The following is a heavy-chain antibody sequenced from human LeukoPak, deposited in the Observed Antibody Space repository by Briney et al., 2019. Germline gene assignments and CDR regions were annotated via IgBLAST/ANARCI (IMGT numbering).Heavy chain of an antibody. CDR3: ARHAVGGKGLQFYSFNF. CDR2: IYNSGTT. Sequence: PSETLSLTCAVSGGSIRNSSFYWGWIRQPPGKGLEWIASIYNSGTTYYNPSLKSRITIFVDTSKNQVSLKLRSVTAADTAVYFCARHAVGGKGLQFYSFNFWGKGSLVTV. J-gene: IGHJ4*02. D-gene: IGHD5-24*01. CDR1: GGSIRNSSFY. V-gene: IGHV4-39*01.